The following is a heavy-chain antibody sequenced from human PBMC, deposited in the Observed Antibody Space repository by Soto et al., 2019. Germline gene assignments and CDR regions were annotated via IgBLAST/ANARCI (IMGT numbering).Heavy chain of an antibody. V-gene: IGHV4-30-2*01. CDR2: IYHSGST. CDR3: AGGGWEMGNAFDI. D-gene: IGHD1-26*01. Sequence: QLQLQESGSGLVKPSQTLSLTCAVSGGSISSGGYSWSWIRQPPGKGLEWIGYIYHSGSTYSNPSLKSRFTISVDRSKNQVSLKLSSVTAADTAVYYCAGGGWEMGNAFDIWGQGTMVTVSS. CDR1: GGSISSGGYS. J-gene: IGHJ3*02.